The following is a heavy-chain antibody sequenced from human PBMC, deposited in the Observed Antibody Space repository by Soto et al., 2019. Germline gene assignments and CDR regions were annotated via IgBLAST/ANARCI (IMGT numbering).Heavy chain of an antibody. V-gene: IGHV1-18*01. Sequence: QVQLVQSGGEVKRPGASVKVSCKTSGYTFSNYSITWVRQAPGQPLEWLGWISLFSDGTNYAQKLQGRVSMTTGTSTTTAYMELRSLRSDDTAVYYCARVVPGAEAWFGPWGQGTLVTVSS. D-gene: IGHD2-2*01. CDR1: GYTFSNYS. J-gene: IGHJ5*02. CDR2: ISLFSDGT. CDR3: ARVVPGAEAWFGP.